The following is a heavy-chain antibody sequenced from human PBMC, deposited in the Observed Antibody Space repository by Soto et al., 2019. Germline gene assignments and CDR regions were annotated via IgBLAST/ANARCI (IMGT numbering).Heavy chain of an antibody. CDR2: ISWHGSRT. CDR1: GFTFGDHT. CDR3: VKDSSNCLGTTCSFDH. V-gene: IGHV3-43*01. J-gene: IGHJ4*02. D-gene: IGHD3-16*01. Sequence: GGSLRLSCAASGFTFGDHTMYWVLHAPGKGLEWVSLISWHGSRTNYEDAVQGRLIISRDNNKNSLYLKMNSMTTDDTALYYCVKDSSNCLGTTCSFDHWGPGTQVTVSS.